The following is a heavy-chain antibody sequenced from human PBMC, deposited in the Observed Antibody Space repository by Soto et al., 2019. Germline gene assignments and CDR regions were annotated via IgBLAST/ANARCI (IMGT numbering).Heavy chain of an antibody. CDR1: GFTFSSYG. V-gene: IGHV3-30*18. CDR3: AKDPLRGVRGVITYYYGMDV. D-gene: IGHD3-10*01. Sequence: QVQLVESGGGVVQPGRSLRLSCAASGFTFSSYGMHWVRQAPGKGLEWVAVISDDGSNKYYADSVQGRFTISRDNSKNTRYLRMNSLRAEDTAVYYCAKDPLRGVRGVITYYYGMDVWGQGTTVTVSS. CDR2: ISDDGSNK. J-gene: IGHJ6*02.